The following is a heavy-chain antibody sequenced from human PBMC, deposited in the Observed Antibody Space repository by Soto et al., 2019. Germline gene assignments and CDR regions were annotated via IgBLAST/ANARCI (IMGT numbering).Heavy chain of an antibody. V-gene: IGHV1-69*01. Sequence: QVQLVQSGAEVKKPGSSVKVSCKASGGTFSNYAISWVRQAPGQGLEWMGGIIPISGTANYAQKFQGRVTITAGESTSTAYMELSSLRSEDTAVYYCARSQGSSTSLEIYYYYYYGMDVWGQGTTVTDSS. D-gene: IGHD2-2*01. J-gene: IGHJ6*02. CDR1: GGTFSNYA. CDR2: IIPISGTA. CDR3: ARSQGSSTSLEIYYYYYYGMDV.